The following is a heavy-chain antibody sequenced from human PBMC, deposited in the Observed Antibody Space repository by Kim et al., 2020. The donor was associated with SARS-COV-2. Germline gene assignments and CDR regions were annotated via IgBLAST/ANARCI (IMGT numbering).Heavy chain of an antibody. CDR2: IKGDGSEK. CDR1: GFTFSNYW. Sequence: GGSLRLSCAASGFTFSNYWMTWVRQVPGKGLECVAYIKGDGSEKAYVDSVKGRFSISRDNAQNSVYLQMNNLRVEDTALYLCARDPHYGALDIWGQGTMVTVSS. CDR3: ARDPHYGALDI. D-gene: IGHD4-17*01. J-gene: IGHJ3*02. V-gene: IGHV3-7*03.